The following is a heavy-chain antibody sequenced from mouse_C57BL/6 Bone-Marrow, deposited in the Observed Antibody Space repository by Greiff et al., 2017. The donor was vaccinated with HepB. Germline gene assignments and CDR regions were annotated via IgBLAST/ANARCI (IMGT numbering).Heavy chain of an antibody. Sequence: VQLQQSGAELVRPGTSVKVSCKASGYAFTNYLIEWVKQRPGQGLEWIGVINPGSGGTNYNEKFKGKATLTADKSSSTAYMQLSSLTSEDSAVYVCARENYGSSYGDWYFDVWGTGTTVTVSS. D-gene: IGHD1-1*01. CDR3: ARENYGSSYGDWYFDV. CDR2: INPGSGGT. V-gene: IGHV1-54*01. J-gene: IGHJ1*03. CDR1: GYAFTNYL.